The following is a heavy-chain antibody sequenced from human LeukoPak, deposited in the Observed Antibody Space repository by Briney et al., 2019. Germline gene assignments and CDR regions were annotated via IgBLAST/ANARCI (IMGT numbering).Heavy chain of an antibody. D-gene: IGHD4-17*01. CDR1: GYTFTSYY. Sequence: ASVKVSCKASGYTFTSYYMHWVRQAPGQGLEWMGRIIPILGIANYAQKFQGRVTITADKSTSTAYMELSSLRSEDTAVYYCASQRRSDFMTTVTTWWFDPWGQGTLVTVSS. V-gene: IGHV1-69*02. CDR2: IIPILGIA. CDR3: ASQRRSDFMTTVTTWWFDP. J-gene: IGHJ5*02.